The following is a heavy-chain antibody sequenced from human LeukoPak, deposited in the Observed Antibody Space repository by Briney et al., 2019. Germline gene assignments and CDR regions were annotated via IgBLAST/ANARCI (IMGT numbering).Heavy chain of an antibody. Sequence: ASVKVSCKASGYTFTGYYMHWVRQAPGQGLEWMGWINPNSGGTNYAQKFQGWVTMTRDTSISTAYMELSRLRSDDTAVYYCARGFAARSGSGSYYFDYWGQGTLVTVSS. J-gene: IGHJ4*02. V-gene: IGHV1-2*04. CDR1: GYTFTGYY. D-gene: IGHD3-10*01. CDR2: INPNSGGT. CDR3: ARGFAARSGSGSYYFDY.